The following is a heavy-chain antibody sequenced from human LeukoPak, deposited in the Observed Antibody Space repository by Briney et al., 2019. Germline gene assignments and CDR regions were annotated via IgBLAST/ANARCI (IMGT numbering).Heavy chain of an antibody. D-gene: IGHD5-18*01. CDR3: ARGGSGYSYGLFDY. V-gene: IGHV4-59*01. CDR2: IYYSGST. Sequence: SETLSLTCTVSGGSISSYYWSWIRQPPGKGLEWIWYIYYSGSTNYNPSLKSRVTISVDTSKNQFSLKLSSVTAADTAVYYCARGGSGYSYGLFDYWGQGTLVTVSS. CDR1: GGSISSYY. J-gene: IGHJ4*02.